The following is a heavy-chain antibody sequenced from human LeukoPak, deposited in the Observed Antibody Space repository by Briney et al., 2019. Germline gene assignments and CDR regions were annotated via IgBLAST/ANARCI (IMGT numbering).Heavy chain of an antibody. CDR3: AAYYYDSSGYLG. CDR1: GGSISSSGYY. CDR2: ISYTGIT. J-gene: IGHJ4*02. Sequence: SETLSLTCTVSGGSISSSGYYWGWIPQPPGKGLEWIGSISYTGITYYNPSLKSRVTISVDTSKSQFSLKLTSVTAADTAVYYCAAYYYDSSGYLGCGQGTLVTVSS. D-gene: IGHD3-22*01. V-gene: IGHV4-39*01.